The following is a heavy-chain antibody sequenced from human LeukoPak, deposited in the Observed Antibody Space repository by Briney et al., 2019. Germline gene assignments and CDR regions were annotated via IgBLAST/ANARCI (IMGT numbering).Heavy chain of an antibody. D-gene: IGHD1-1*01. CDR3: ATEVPFSLERNDGGPNTNFDY. CDR1: GYTLTELS. J-gene: IGHJ4*02. Sequence: GASVKVSCKVSGYTLTELSMHWVRQAPGRGLEWMGGFDPEDGETIYAQKFQGRVTMTEDTSTDTAYMELSSLRSEDTAVYYCATEVPFSLERNDGGPNTNFDYWGQGTLVTVSS. CDR2: FDPEDGET. V-gene: IGHV1-24*01.